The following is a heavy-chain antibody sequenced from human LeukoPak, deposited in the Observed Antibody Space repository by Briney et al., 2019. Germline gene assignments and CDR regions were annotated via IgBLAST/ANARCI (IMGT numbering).Heavy chain of an antibody. Sequence: ASVKVSCKASGYTFTRYYMHWVRQAPGQGLEWMGWINPNSGGTNYAQKFQGRVTMTRDTSISTAYMELSRLRSDDTAVYYCASAEKYYYDSSGYYSWWGQGTLVTVSS. CDR3: ASAEKYYYDSSGYYSW. D-gene: IGHD3-22*01. CDR1: GYTFTRYY. CDR2: INPNSGGT. V-gene: IGHV1-2*02. J-gene: IGHJ4*02.